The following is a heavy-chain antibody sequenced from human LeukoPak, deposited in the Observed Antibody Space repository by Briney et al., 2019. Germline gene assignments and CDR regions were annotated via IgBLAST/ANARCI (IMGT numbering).Heavy chain of an antibody. Sequence: GASVKVSCKASGYTFTGYYMHWVRQAPGQGLEWMGWINPNSGGTNYAQKFQGRVTMTRDTSISTAYMELSRLRSDDTAVYYCARDPSRHYYDSSGYYSPAWGQGTLVTVSS. D-gene: IGHD3-22*01. CDR3: ARDPSRHYYDSSGYYSPA. CDR2: INPNSGGT. CDR1: GYTFTGYY. V-gene: IGHV1-2*02. J-gene: IGHJ4*02.